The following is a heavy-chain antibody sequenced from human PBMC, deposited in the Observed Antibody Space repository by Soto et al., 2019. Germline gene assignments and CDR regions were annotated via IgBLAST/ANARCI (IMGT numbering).Heavy chain of an antibody. CDR2: INSDGSRT. Sequence: EVQLVESGGGLVQPGGSLRLSCAASGFTFSSYWMHWVRQAPGKGLGWVSRINSDGSRTNYADSVKGRFTISRDNAKNTLFLHMNSLSAEDTAVYYCGSGITMTLMDVWGQGTTVTVSS. CDR1: GFTFSSYW. CDR3: GSGITMTLMDV. D-gene: IGHD3-22*01. V-gene: IGHV3-74*01. J-gene: IGHJ6*02.